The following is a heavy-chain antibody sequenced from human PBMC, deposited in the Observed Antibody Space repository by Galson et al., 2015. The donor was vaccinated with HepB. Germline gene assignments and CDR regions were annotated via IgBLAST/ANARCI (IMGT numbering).Heavy chain of an antibody. CDR2: VRGTAGGSGGST. D-gene: IGHD4/OR15-4a*01. CDR1: GFTFGNSA. Sequence: LRLCCAAWGFTFGNSAMSWVRQAPGQGREWVATVRGTAGGSGGSTFYADSVKGRFTISRDNSKSTLYLQMNSLRAEDTALYYCTRDQCGTNYCHPRFHSWGQGTLVTVSS. J-gene: IGHJ4*02. V-gene: IGHV3-23*01. CDR3: TRDQCGTNYCHPRFHS.